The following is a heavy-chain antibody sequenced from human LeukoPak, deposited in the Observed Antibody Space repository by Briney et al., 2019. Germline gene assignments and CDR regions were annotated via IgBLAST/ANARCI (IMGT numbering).Heavy chain of an antibody. J-gene: IGHJ6*02. CDR1: GGSISSSNR. CDR2: IYHEGST. D-gene: IGHD5-24*01. CDR3: AGRHPIQLWGANYYGMGV. Sequence: SGTLSLTCGVSGGSISSSNRWSWVRQPPGKGLEWIGEIYHEGSTKYSPSLRSRVTISVDKSRNQFSLKLSSVTAADTAVYYCAGRHPIQLWGANYYGMGVWGQGTTVTVSS. V-gene: IGHV4-4*02.